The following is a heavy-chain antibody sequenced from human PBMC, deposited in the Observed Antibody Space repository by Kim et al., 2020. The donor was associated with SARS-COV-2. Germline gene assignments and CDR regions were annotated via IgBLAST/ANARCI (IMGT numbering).Heavy chain of an antibody. V-gene: IGHV4-31*01. J-gene: IGHJ4*02. Sequence: YYNPSLKSPLTVSVDTSKNQFSLKLSSVTAADTAGYYCAREMVRGVIIDYWGQGTLVTVSS. D-gene: IGHD3-10*01. CDR3: AREMVRGVIIDY.